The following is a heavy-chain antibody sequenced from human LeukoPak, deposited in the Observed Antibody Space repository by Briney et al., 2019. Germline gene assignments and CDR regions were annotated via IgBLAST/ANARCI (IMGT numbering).Heavy chain of an antibody. J-gene: IGHJ4*02. CDR2: IYSGGST. Sequence: PGGSLRLSCAASGFTFSSYAMSWVRQAPGKGLEWVSVIYSGGSTYYADSVKGRFTISRDNSKNTLYLQMNSLRAEDTAVYYCARATYYYDSSGYYLYYFDYWGQGTLVTVSS. CDR1: GFTFSSYA. D-gene: IGHD3-22*01. CDR3: ARATYYYDSSGYYLYYFDY. V-gene: IGHV3-53*01.